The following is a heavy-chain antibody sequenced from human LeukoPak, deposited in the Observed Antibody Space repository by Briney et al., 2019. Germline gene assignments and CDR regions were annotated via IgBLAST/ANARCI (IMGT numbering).Heavy chain of an antibody. CDR1: GGSFSGYY. Sequence: SETLCLTCAVYGGSFSGYYWSRIRQPPGKGLEWIAEINHSGSTNYNPSLKSRVTISVDTSMNQFSLKLSSVTAADTAVYYCARGPDCSGGSCYSNYYYGMDVWGQGTTVTVSS. D-gene: IGHD2-15*01. J-gene: IGHJ6*02. CDR2: INHSGST. V-gene: IGHV4-34*01. CDR3: ARGPDCSGGSCYSNYYYGMDV.